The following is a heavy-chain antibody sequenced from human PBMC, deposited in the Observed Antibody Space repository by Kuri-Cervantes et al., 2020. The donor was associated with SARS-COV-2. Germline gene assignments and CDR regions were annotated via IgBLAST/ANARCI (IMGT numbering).Heavy chain of an antibody. J-gene: IGHJ4*02. CDR2: ITHTGATT. D-gene: IGHD2-21*01. CDR1: GFTFTSFA. CDR3: ATDRAGVHDF. V-gene: IGHV3-23*01. Sequence: GGSLRLSCAASGFTFTSFAMNWVRQAPGKGLEWVSTITHTGATTYYADSVKGRFTISRDNSKNTLYLQMKSLRDEDTAIYYCATDRAGVHDFWGQGTLVTVSS.